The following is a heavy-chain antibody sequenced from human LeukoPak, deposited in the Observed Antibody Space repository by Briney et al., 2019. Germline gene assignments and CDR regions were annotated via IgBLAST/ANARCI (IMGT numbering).Heavy chain of an antibody. J-gene: IGHJ3*02. Sequence: SETLSPTCTVSGGSISSYYWSWIRQPPGKGLEWIGYIYYSGSTNYNPSLKSRVTISVDTSKNQFSLKLSSVTAADTAVYYCARVQWELRADAFDIWGQGTMVTVSS. D-gene: IGHD1-26*01. CDR1: GGSISSYY. CDR2: IYYSGST. V-gene: IGHV4-59*01. CDR3: ARVQWELRADAFDI.